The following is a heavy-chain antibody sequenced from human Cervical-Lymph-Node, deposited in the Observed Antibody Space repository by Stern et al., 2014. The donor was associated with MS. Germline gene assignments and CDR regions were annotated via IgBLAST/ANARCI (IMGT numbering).Heavy chain of an antibody. CDR3: SLRVTMIVAAAIDY. Sequence: QVQLVQSGAEVKKPGSSVKVSCKASGGTFSSYAISWVRQAPGQVLEWMGGIIPIFGTANYAQKFQGRVTITADESTSTAYMELSSLRSEDTAVYYCSLRVTMIVAAAIDYWGQGTLVTVSS. CDR1: GGTFSSYA. J-gene: IGHJ4*02. CDR2: IIPIFGTA. D-gene: IGHD3-22*01. V-gene: IGHV1-69*01.